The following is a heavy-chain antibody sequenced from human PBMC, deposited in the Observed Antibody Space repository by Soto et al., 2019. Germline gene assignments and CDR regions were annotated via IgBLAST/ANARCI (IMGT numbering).Heavy chain of an antibody. CDR2: ISGSGTMK. J-gene: IGHJ4*02. Sequence: EVQLLESGGGLVQPGGSLRLSCVASGFSFRNHAMTWVRQAPGKGLEWVSGISGSGTMKYYADSVRGHFIISRENAKNTLNLQMDNLRVEDTAVYYCAKEAQENEQVPIPGDNWGQGTLVTVSS. D-gene: IGHD2-2*02. V-gene: IGHV3-23*01. CDR1: GFSFRNHA. CDR3: AKEAQENEQVPIPGDN.